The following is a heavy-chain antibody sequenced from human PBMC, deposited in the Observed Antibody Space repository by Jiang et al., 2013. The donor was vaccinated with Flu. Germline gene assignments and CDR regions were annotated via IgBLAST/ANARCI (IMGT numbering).Heavy chain of an antibody. CDR2: ISSSSSYI. CDR1: FTFSSYS. V-gene: IGHV3-21*01. CDR3: ARDYGGYVGYYYYGMDV. D-gene: IGHD5-12*01. J-gene: IGHJ6*02. Sequence: FTFSSYSMNWVRQAPGKGLEWVSSISSSSSYIYYADSVKGRFTISRDNAKNSLYLQMNSLRAEDTAVYYCARDYGGYVGYYYYGMDVWGQGTTVTVSS.